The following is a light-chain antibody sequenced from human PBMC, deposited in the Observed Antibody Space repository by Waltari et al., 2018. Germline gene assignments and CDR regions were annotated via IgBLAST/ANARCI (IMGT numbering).Light chain of an antibody. CDR2: GAS. J-gene: IGKJ5*01. CDR3: QQYGSSIT. CDR1: QSVSSSD. V-gene: IGKV3-20*01. Sequence: EIVLTQSPGTLSLSPGERATLSCRASQSVSSSDLAWYQQKPGQPPSLLISGASSRAAGIPDRCSGSGSGTDFTLTISRLEPEDFAVYYCQQYGSSITFGQGTRLEIK.